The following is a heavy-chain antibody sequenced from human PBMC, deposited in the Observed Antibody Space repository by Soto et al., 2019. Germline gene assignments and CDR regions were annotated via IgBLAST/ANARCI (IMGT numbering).Heavy chain of an antibody. V-gene: IGHV3-30-3*01. D-gene: IGHD6-6*01. CDR2: ISYDGSNK. Sequence: PGGSLRLSCAASGFTFSSYAMHWVRQAPGKGLEWVAVISYDGSNKYYADSVKGRFTISRDNSKNTLYLQMNSLRAEDTAVYYCARAGPQYSSSSRPLYYYYGMDVWGQGTTGTVS. CDR1: GFTFSSYA. J-gene: IGHJ6*02. CDR3: ARAGPQYSSSSRPLYYYYGMDV.